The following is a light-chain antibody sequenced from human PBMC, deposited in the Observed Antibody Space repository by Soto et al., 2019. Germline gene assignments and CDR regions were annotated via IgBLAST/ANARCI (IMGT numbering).Light chain of an antibody. CDR1: QSVSSN. J-gene: IGKJ1*01. V-gene: IGKV3-15*01. CDR2: GAS. Sequence: ILMTQSPATLSVSQGERSTLSGRASQSVSSNLAWYQQKPCHAPRLLIYGASTRATGIPARFSGSASGTEFTLTISSLQSEDFEVYYCQQYNNWPPWTFGQGTTVEIK. CDR3: QQYNNWPPWT.